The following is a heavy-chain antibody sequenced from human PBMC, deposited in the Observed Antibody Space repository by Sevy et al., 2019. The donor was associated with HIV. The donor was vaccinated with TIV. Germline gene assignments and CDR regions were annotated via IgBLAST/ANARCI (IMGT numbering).Heavy chain of an antibody. Sequence: GGSLRLSCAVSGFSGFTFSSFVISWVRQAPGKGLEWVSAISGSGGSTYYADSVKGRFTISRDNSKNTLYLQMNSLRAEDTAVYYCARLSVYYYDSSGYYTTGHAFDIWGQGTMVTVSS. CDR1: GFSGFTFSSFV. J-gene: IGHJ3*02. CDR2: ISGSGGST. CDR3: ARLSVYYYDSSGYYTTGHAFDI. D-gene: IGHD3-22*01. V-gene: IGHV3-23*01.